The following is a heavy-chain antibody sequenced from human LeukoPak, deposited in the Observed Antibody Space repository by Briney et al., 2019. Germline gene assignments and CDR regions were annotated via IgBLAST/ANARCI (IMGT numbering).Heavy chain of an antibody. Sequence: SETLSLTCAVYGGSFSGYYWSWIRQPPGKGLEWIGYIYYSGSTNYNPSLKSRVTISVDTSKNQFSLKLSSVTAADTAVYYCARARLFGWFDPWGQGTLVTVSS. V-gene: IGHV4-59*01. D-gene: IGHD3-22*01. CDR3: ARARLFGWFDP. J-gene: IGHJ5*02. CDR2: IYYSGST. CDR1: GGSFSGYY.